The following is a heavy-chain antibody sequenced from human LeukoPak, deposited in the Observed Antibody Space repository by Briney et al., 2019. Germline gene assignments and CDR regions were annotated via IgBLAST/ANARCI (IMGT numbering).Heavy chain of an antibody. J-gene: IGHJ5*02. Sequence: PSETLSLTCTVFGDSVSSPSFFWSWIRQPPGKGLEWIGHIYYTGSTKYNPSLKSRITMSIDKSKNQFSLILSSVTAADTAVYYCASRYGDYVRGWFDPWGQGTLVTVSS. CDR3: ASRYGDYVRGWFDP. V-gene: IGHV4-61*01. CDR1: GDSVSSPSFF. CDR2: IYYTGST. D-gene: IGHD4-17*01.